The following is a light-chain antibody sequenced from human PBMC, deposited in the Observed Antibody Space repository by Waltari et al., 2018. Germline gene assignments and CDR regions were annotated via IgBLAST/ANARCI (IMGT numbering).Light chain of an antibody. Sequence: QSALTQPASVSGSPGQSITISCTGTSSDVGGYDYASWYQQNPGKAPKLMIYDVNNPPSGVSNRFSGSKSGNTASLTISGLQAEDEAYYYCSSYTSSSTLVFGGGTKLTVL. J-gene: IGLJ3*02. V-gene: IGLV2-14*01. CDR3: SSYTSSSTLV. CDR2: DVN. CDR1: SSDVGGYDY.